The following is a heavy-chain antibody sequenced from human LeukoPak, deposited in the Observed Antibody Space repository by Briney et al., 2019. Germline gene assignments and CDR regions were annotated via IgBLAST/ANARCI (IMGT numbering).Heavy chain of an antibody. V-gene: IGHV3-21*01. CDR2: ISSSSSYI. CDR3: ARELGQSDGRWYFDL. J-gene: IGHJ2*01. Sequence: PGGSLRLSCAASGFTFSSYIMNWVRQAPGKGLEWVSSISSSSSYIYYADSVKGRFTISRDNAKNSLYLQMNSLRAEDTAVYYCARELGQSDGRWYFDLWGRGTLVTVSS. CDR1: GFTFSSYI. D-gene: IGHD3-3*02.